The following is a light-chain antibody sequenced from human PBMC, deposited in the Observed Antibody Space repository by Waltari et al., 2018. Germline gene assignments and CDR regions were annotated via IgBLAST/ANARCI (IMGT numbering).Light chain of an antibody. CDR3: CSYAGIGTLYV. J-gene: IGLJ1*01. CDR1: STDVGSYNL. Sequence: QSALTQPASVSGSPGQSITISCTGTSTDVGSYNLVSWYQQHPGKSPKLMIYEGSKRPSGVSNSCSGSKYGNTASLTIAGLQAEDEADYYCCSYAGIGTLYVFGTGTKVTVL. CDR2: EGS. V-gene: IGLV2-23*01.